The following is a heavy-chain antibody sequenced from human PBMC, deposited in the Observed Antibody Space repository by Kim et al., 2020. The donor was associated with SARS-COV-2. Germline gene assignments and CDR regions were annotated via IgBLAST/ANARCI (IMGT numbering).Heavy chain of an antibody. CDR3: ARATPEYCTGTSCYNWYFDL. J-gene: IGHJ2*01. V-gene: IGHV1-2*06. CDR1: GYTFRGYY. CDR2: INPNKGRA. D-gene: IGHD2-2*01. Sequence: ASVKVSCKASGYTFRGYYLHWIRQAPGHGPEWLGRINPNKGRANYAPNFQGRVTLTRDTSTSTAYMELINLTSDDTALYFCARATPEYCTGTSCYNWYFDLWGRGTLVPVSS.